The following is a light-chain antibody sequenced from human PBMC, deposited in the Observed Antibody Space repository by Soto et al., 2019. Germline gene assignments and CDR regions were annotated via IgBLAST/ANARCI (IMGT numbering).Light chain of an antibody. Sequence: QSALTQPPSASGSPGQSVTVSCTGTSSDVGGYNFVSWYQHHPGKAPKLIIYEISKRPSGVPDRFSGSKSGNTASLTVSGLQAEDEADYFCSSYAGNNNYVFGTGTKLTVL. J-gene: IGLJ1*01. CDR2: EIS. CDR3: SSYAGNNNYV. V-gene: IGLV2-8*01. CDR1: SSDVGGYNF.